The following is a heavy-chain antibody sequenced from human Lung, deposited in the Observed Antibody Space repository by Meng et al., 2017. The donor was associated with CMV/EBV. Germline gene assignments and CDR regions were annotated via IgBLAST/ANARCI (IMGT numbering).Heavy chain of an antibody. CDR1: GYTFTNYY. V-gene: IGHV1-46*01. Sequence: QVQPVQSGAEVKKPGASVKVSCKASGYTFTNYYMHWVRQAPGQGLEWMGVINPSGGSTNYAQKFQGRLTMTRDTSTSTVYMELSSLRSEDTAVYYCARGDGGNGSDYWGQGTLVTVSS. J-gene: IGHJ4*02. CDR2: INPSGGST. CDR3: ARGDGGNGSDY. D-gene: IGHD4-23*01.